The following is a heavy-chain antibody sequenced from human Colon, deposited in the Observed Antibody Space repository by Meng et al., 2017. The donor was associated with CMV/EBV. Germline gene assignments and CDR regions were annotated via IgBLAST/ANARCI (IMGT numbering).Heavy chain of an antibody. J-gene: IGHJ6*02. CDR3: ARYSGTTYYYGMDV. D-gene: IGHD1-7*01. CDR2: ISVFNGNT. CDR1: GYTFSSYG. V-gene: IGHV1-18*01. Sequence: ASVKVSCKASGYTFSSYGISWVRQAPGQGLEWMGWISVFNGNTNYAQKFQDRVTMTTDTSTSTVYMDLRSLRSDDTAVYYCARYSGTTYYYGMDVWGQGTTVTVSS.